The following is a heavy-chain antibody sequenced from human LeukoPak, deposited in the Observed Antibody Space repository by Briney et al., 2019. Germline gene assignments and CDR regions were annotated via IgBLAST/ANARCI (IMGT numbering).Heavy chain of an antibody. Sequence: GGSLRLSCAASGFTVSSNYMSWVRQAPGKGLEWVSVIYSGGSTYYADSVKGRFTISRDNSKNTLYLQMNSLRAEDTAVYYCAREKGYNYYDSSGYYYWGQGTLVTVSS. CDR3: AREKGYNYYDSSGYYY. CDR2: IYSGGST. D-gene: IGHD3-22*01. CDR1: GFTVSSNY. J-gene: IGHJ4*02. V-gene: IGHV3-66*01.